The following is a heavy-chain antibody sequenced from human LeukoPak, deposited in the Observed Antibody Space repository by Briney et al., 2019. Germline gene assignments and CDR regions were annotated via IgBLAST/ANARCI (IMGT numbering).Heavy chain of an antibody. CDR3: ARGVGTSWFDP. D-gene: IGHD2-2*01. V-gene: IGHV1-2*02. CDR1: GYTFSDYY. J-gene: IGHJ5*02. CDR2: INPKSGGA. Sequence: ASVKVSCKAYGYTFSDYYMHWVRQAPGQGLEWMGWINPKSGGANSAEKFQGRVTMTRDTSIRTVYMELSRVTYDDTAVYYCARGVGTSWFDPWGQGTLVTVSS.